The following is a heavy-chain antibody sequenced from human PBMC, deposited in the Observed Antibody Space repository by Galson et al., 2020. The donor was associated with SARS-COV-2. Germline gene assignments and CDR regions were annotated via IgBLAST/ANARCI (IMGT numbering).Heavy chain of an antibody. Sequence: GGSLRLSCAASGFTVSSNYMSWVRQAPGKGLEWVSVIYSGGSTYYADSGKGRFTISRDNSKNTLYLQMNSLRAEDTAVYYCARARFFGVVTTYFDYWGQGTLVTVSA. CDR1: GFTVSSNY. D-gene: IGHD3-3*01. CDR2: IYSGGST. V-gene: IGHV3-53*01. CDR3: ARARFFGVVTTYFDY. J-gene: IGHJ4*02.